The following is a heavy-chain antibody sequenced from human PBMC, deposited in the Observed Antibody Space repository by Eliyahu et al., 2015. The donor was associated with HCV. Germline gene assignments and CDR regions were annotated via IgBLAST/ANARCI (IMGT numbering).Heavy chain of an antibody. Sequence: QVQLQQWGAGLLKPSETLSLTCAVYGGSFSGYYWSWIRQPPGKGLEWIGEINHSGSTNYNPSLKSRVTISVDTSKNQFSLKLSSVTAADTAVYYCARGLRRGWFDPWGQGTLVTVSS. J-gene: IGHJ5*02. D-gene: IGHD2-21*01. CDR2: INHSGST. CDR1: GGSFSGYY. V-gene: IGHV4-34*01. CDR3: ARGLRRGWFDP.